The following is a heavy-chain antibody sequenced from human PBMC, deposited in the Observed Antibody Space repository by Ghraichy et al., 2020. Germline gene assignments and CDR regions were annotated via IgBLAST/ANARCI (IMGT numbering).Heavy chain of an antibody. CDR1: GFTFSDYY. J-gene: IGHJ6*02. CDR2: ISSSGSTI. CDR3: AREDYDFWSGYTHYYYGMDV. Sequence: GSLRLSCAASGFTFSDYYMSWIRQAPGKGLEWVSYISSSGSTIYYADSVKGRFTISRDNAKNSLYLQMNSLRAEDTAVYYCAREDYDFWSGYTHYYYGMDVWGQGTTVTVSS. V-gene: IGHV3-11*01. D-gene: IGHD3-3*01.